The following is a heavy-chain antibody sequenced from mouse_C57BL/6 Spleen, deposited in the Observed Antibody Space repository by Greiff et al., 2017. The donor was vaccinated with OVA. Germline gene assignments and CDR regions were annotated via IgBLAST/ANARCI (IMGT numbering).Heavy chain of an antibody. CDR1: GFNIKNTY. V-gene: IGHV14-3*01. D-gene: IGHD2-4*01. Sequence: EVKLVESVAELVRPGASVKLSCTASGFNIKNTYMHWVKQRPEQGLEWIGRIDPANGNTKYAPKFQGKATITADTSSNTAYLQLSSLTSEDTAIYYCARPKYDYDEGYAMDYWGQGTSVTVSS. CDR3: ARPKYDYDEGYAMDY. J-gene: IGHJ4*01. CDR2: IDPANGNT.